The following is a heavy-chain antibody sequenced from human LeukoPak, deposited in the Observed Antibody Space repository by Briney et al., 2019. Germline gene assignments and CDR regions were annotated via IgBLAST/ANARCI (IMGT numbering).Heavy chain of an antibody. Sequence: SETLSLTCAVYGGSFSGYYWSWIRQPPGKGLEWIGEINHSGSTNYNPSLKSRVTISVDTSKNQFSLKLTSVTAADTAVYYCARLLPFDFQRWGQGTLVTVSS. V-gene: IGHV4-34*01. J-gene: IGHJ1*01. D-gene: IGHD3-3*01. CDR3: ARLLPFDFQR. CDR1: GGSFSGYY. CDR2: INHSGST.